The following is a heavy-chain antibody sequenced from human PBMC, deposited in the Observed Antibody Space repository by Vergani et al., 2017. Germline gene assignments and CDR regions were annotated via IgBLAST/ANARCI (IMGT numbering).Heavy chain of an antibody. Sequence: QVQLVESGGGVVQPGRSLRLSCAASGFTFSSYGMHWVRQAPGKGLEWVAVIWYDGSNKYYADSVKGRFTISRDNSKNTLYLQMNSLRAEETAVYYCARVGVLGDSYFLDVWGKGTTVTVSS. CDR3: ARVGVLGDSYFLDV. CDR2: IWYDGSNK. J-gene: IGHJ6*04. D-gene: IGHD2-8*01. V-gene: IGHV3-33*01. CDR1: GFTFSSYG.